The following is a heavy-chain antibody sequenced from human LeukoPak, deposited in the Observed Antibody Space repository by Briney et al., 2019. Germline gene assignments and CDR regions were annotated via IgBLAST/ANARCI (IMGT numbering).Heavy chain of an antibody. J-gene: IGHJ4*02. V-gene: IGHV4-34*01. Sequence: SETLSLTCAVYGGSFSGYYWSWIRQPPGKGLEWIGEINHSGSTNYNPSLKSRVTISVDTSKNQFSLKLSSVTAADTAVYYCARGVRIQLWPQRGLFDYWGQGTLVTVSS. CDR3: ARGVRIQLWPQRGLFDY. CDR2: INHSGST. CDR1: GGSFSGYY. D-gene: IGHD5-18*01.